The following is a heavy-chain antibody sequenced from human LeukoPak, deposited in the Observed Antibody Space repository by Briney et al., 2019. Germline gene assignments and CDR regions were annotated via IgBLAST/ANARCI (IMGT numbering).Heavy chain of an antibody. CDR3: ARLVEMATILYFDY. CDR2: IYTSGST. Sequence: PSETLSLTCTVSGGSISSGSYYWSWIRQPAGKGLEWIGRIYTSGSTNYNPSLKSRVTISVDTSKNQFSLKLSSVTAADTAVYYCARLVEMATILYFDYWGQGTLVTVSS. J-gene: IGHJ4*02. CDR1: GGSISSGSYY. V-gene: IGHV4-61*02. D-gene: IGHD5-24*01.